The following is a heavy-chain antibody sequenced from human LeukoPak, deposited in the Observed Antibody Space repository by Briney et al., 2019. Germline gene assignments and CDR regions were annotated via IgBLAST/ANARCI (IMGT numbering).Heavy chain of an antibody. Sequence: SETLSLTCTVSGYSISSGYYWGWIRQPPGKGLEWIGSIYHSGSTYYNPSLKSRVTISVDTSKNQFSLRLTSVTAADTALYYCARGDYYYSDYWGQGILVTVSS. CDR3: ARGDYYYSDY. CDR1: GYSISSGYY. J-gene: IGHJ4*02. CDR2: IYHSGST. D-gene: IGHD4/OR15-4a*01. V-gene: IGHV4-38-2*02.